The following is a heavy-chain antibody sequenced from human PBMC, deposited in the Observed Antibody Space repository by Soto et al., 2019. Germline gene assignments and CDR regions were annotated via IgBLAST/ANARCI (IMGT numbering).Heavy chain of an antibody. J-gene: IGHJ4*02. CDR1: GYTFTSYD. D-gene: IGHD3-3*01. Sequence: QVQLVQSGAEVKKPGASVKVSCKASGYTFTSYDINWVRQATGQGLEWMGWMNPNSGNTGYAQKFQGRVTITRDTSASTAYMELSSLRSEDTAVYYCARDLDAHDFWSGYAHYNFDYWGQGTLVTVSS. CDR3: ARDLDAHDFWSGYAHYNFDY. CDR2: MNPNSGNT. V-gene: IGHV1-8*01.